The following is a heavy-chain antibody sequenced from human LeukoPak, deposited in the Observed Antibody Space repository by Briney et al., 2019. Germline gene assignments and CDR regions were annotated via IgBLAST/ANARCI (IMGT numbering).Heavy chain of an antibody. CDR3: ARGGTSSSLAY. CDR1: EFTFSSYS. CDR2: ISSSSTI. D-gene: IGHD4-23*01. V-gene: IGHV3-48*02. Sequence: GGSLRLSCAASEFTFSSYSINWVRQAPGKGLEWVSYISSSSTISYADSVKGRFTISRDNANNSLYLQMNSLRDEDTAVYYCARGGTSSSLAYWDQGTLVTVSS. J-gene: IGHJ4*02.